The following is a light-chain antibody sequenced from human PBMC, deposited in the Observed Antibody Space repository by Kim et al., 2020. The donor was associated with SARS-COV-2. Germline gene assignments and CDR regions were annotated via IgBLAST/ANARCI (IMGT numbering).Light chain of an antibody. CDR1: QSLVYSDGNID. J-gene: IGKJ3*01. CDR3: MQGTLWPFT. CDR2: KVN. Sequence: PASISFSSGQSLVYSDGNIDLNRFHPGPGQSPLRLIYKVNNRDSGVTDRFSGCGSGTDFTLKIRRVEAEYVGVYYCMQGTLWPFTFGAGSEVDI. V-gene: IGKV2-30*01.